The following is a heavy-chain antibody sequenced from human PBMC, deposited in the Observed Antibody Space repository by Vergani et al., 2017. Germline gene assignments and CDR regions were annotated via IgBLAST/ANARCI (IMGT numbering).Heavy chain of an antibody. J-gene: IGHJ5*02. CDR2: IYPGDSDH. V-gene: IGHV5-51*01. D-gene: IGHD2-2*01. Sequence: EVQLVQSGAEVKKPGESLKISCKGSGYSFTSYWIGWVRQMPGKGLEWMGIIYPGDSDHRYSPSFQAQVTISADQSISTAYLQWSSLKASDTAMYYGAIRRCSSTSCLVGNWFDPWGQGTLVTVSS. CDR3: AIRRCSSTSCLVGNWFDP. CDR1: GYSFTSYW.